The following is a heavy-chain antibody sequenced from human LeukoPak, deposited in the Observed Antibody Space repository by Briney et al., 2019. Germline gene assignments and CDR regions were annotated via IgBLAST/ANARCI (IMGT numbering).Heavy chain of an antibody. J-gene: IGHJ4*02. CDR2: IASDGSST. CDR3: ATYYYDSSGYYPAD. CDR1: GFTFSSYW. D-gene: IGHD3-22*01. V-gene: IGHV3-74*01. Sequence: PGGSLRLSCAASGFTFSSYWMNWVRQAPGKGLVWVSRIASDGSSTTYADSVKGRFSISRDNAKNTLYLQMNSLRVEDTAVYYCATYYYDSSGYYPADWGQGTLVTVSS.